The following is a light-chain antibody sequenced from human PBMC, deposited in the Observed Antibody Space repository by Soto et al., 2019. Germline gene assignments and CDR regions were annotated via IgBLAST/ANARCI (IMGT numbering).Light chain of an antibody. CDR2: DAS. Sequence: EIVLTQSPATLSLSPGERATLSCRASQSVSSYLAWYQQKPGQAPRLLIYDASNRATGIPARFSGSGSGTDFTLTISSLEPEDSAVYYCEQRSNWPPLTCGGATKVEIK. J-gene: IGKJ4*01. CDR1: QSVSSY. V-gene: IGKV3-11*01. CDR3: EQRSNWPPLT.